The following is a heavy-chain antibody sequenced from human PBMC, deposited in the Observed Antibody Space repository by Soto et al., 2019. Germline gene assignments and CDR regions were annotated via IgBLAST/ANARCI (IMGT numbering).Heavy chain of an antibody. J-gene: IGHJ4*02. CDR2: IGPKNGDT. CDR1: GYRFTGHY. Sequence: AAVKVSCKASGYRFTGHYIHWVRQAPGQGPEWMGEIGPKNGDTKYAQKFQGRVTMTRDTSITTVYMELSNLSPDDTAVYYCGRGRSGELVVFYWGQGTLVTVSS. V-gene: IGHV1-2*02. D-gene: IGHD1-7*01. CDR3: GRGRSGELVVFY.